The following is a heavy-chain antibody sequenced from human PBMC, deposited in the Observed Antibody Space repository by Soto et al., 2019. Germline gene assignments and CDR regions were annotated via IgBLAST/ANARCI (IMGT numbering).Heavy chain of an antibody. CDR3: ARTAAAGTDYYYYGMAV. J-gene: IGHJ6*02. V-gene: IGHV1-2*04. CDR1: GYTFTGYY. D-gene: IGHD6-13*01. CDR2: INPNSGGT. Sequence: ASVKVSCKASGYTFTGYYMHWVRQAPGQGLEWMGWINPNSGGTNYAQKFQGWVTMTRDTSISTAYMELSRLRSDDTAVYYCARTAAAGTDYYYYGMAVWGQGTTVTVSS.